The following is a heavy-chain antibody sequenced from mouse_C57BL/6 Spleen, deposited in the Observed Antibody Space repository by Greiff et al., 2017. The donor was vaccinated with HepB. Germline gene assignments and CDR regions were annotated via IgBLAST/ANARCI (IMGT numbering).Heavy chain of an antibody. D-gene: IGHD1-1*01. J-gene: IGHJ3*01. CDR3: ASPSYYYGSMAY. Sequence: EVQLQQSGPVLVKPGASVKMSCKASGYTFTDYYMNWVKQSHGKSLEWIGVINPYNGGTSYNQKFKGKATLTVDKSSSTAYMELNSLTSEDSAVYYCASPSYYYGSMAYWGQGTLVTVSA. CDR1: GYTFTDYY. V-gene: IGHV1-19*01. CDR2: INPYNGGT.